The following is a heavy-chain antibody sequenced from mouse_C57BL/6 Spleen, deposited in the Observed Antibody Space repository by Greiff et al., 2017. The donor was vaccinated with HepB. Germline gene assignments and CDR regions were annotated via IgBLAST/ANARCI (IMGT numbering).Heavy chain of an antibody. J-gene: IGHJ1*03. V-gene: IGHV7-1*01. CDR1: GFTFSDFY. D-gene: IGHD2-5*01. CDR3: ARAAYSNYWYFDV. Sequence: EVNVVESGGGLVQSGRSLRLSCATSGFTFSDFYMEWVRQAPGKGLEWIAASRNKANDYTTEYSASVKGRFIVSRDTSQSILYLQMNALRAEDTAIYYCARAAYSNYWYFDVWGTGTTVTVSS. CDR2: SRNKANDYTT.